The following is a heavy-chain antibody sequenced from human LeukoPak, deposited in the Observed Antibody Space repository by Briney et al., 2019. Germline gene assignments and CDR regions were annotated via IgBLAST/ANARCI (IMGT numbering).Heavy chain of an antibody. V-gene: IGHV4-4*07. D-gene: IGHD1-26*01. CDR1: GGSISTFY. CDR3: ARASGSYRSRIDI. J-gene: IGHJ3*02. Sequence: SETLSLTCTVSGGSISTFYWSWIRQPAGKGLEWIGRIYTSGSTNYSPSFKSRVTMSVDTSKNQFSLRLSSVTAADTALYYCARASGSYRSRIDIWGQGTLVTVSS. CDR2: IYTSGST.